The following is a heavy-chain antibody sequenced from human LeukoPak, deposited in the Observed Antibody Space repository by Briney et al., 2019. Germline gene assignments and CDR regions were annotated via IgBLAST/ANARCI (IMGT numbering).Heavy chain of an antibody. CDR2: ISYDGSNK. D-gene: IGHD1-26*01. CDR1: GFTFSSYW. Sequence: PGGSLRLSCAASGFTFSSYWMSWVRQAPGKGLEWVAVISYDGSNKYYADSVKGRFTISRDNSKNTLYLQMNSLRAEDTAVYYCARARYSGGYPLGADFDYWGQGTLVTVSS. V-gene: IGHV3-30-3*01. CDR3: ARARYSGGYPLGADFDY. J-gene: IGHJ4*02.